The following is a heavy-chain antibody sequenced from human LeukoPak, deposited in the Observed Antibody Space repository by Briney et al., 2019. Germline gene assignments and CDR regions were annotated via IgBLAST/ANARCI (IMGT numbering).Heavy chain of an antibody. CDR2: IRSKANSHAT. V-gene: IGHV3-73*01. CDR3: TRHSSSWAIPFDP. CDR1: GVTFSGSA. J-gene: IGHJ5*02. D-gene: IGHD6-13*01. Sequence: GGSLRLSCAASGVTFSGSAMHWVRQASGKGLEWVGRIRSKANSHATAYAASVKGRFTISRDDSKNTAYLQMNSLKTEDTAVYYCTRHSSSWAIPFDPWGQGTLVTVSS.